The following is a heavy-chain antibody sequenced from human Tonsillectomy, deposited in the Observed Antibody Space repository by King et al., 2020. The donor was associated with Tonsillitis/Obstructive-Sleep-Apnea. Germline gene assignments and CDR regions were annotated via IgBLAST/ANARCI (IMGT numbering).Heavy chain of an antibody. CDR3: AKEGYGDYVSVDPNVFDY. D-gene: IGHD4-17*01. CDR2: INWNGGST. Sequence: VQLVESGGGVVRPGGSLRLSCAASGFTFDDYGMSWVRQAPGKGLEWVSGINWNGGSTGYADSVKGRFTISRDNAKNSLYLQMNSLRAEDTALYYCAKEGYGDYVSVDPNVFDYWGQGTLVTVSS. J-gene: IGHJ4*02. CDR1: GFTFDDYG. V-gene: IGHV3-20*04.